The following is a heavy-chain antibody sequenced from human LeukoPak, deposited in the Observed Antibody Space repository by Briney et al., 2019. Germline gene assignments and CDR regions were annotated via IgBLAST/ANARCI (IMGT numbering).Heavy chain of an antibody. D-gene: IGHD2-15*01. J-gene: IGHJ3*02. CDR3: AKGNGYCSGGSCYSHGAFDI. CDR2: ISGSGGST. Sequence: GGSLKLSCAASGFTFSSYAMSWVRQAPGKGLEWVSAISGSGGSTYYADSVKGRFTISRDNSKNTLYLQMNSLRAEDTAVYYCAKGNGYCSGGSCYSHGAFDIWGQGTMVTVSS. CDR1: GFTFSSYA. V-gene: IGHV3-23*01.